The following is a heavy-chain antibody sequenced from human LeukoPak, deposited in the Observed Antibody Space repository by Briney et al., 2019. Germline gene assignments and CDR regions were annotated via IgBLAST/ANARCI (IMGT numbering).Heavy chain of an antibody. D-gene: IGHD3-10*01. CDR2: INHSGST. CDR3: AIDGVRGVLPGY. V-gene: IGHV4-34*01. J-gene: IGHJ1*01. Sequence: PSETLSLTCAVYGGSFSGYYWSWIRQPPGKGLEWIGEINHSGSTNYNPSLKSRVTISVDTSKNQFSLKLSSVTAADTAVYYCAIDGVRGVLPGYWGQGTLLAVSS. CDR1: GGSFSGYY.